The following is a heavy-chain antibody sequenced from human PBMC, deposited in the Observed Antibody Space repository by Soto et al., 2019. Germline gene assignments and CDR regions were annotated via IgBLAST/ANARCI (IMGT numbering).Heavy chain of an antibody. Sequence: GGSLRLSCAASGFTFSSYAMHWVRQAPGKGLEWVAVISYDGSNKYYADSVKGRFTISRDNSKNTLYLQMNSLRAEDTAVYYCARGTHGGIAAAHYWGQGTLVTVSS. CDR2: ISYDGSNK. CDR1: GFTFSSYA. J-gene: IGHJ4*02. V-gene: IGHV3-30-3*01. D-gene: IGHD6-13*01. CDR3: ARGTHGGIAAAHY.